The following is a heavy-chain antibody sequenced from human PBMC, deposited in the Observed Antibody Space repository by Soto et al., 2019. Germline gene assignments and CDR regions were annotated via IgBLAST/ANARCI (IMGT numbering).Heavy chain of an antibody. D-gene: IGHD3-10*01. CDR1: GFPFDDFA. V-gene: IGHV3-11*01. CDR3: ARDHTELWFGDHRQSGMDV. CDR2: ISSSGSTI. Sequence: GGSLRLSCTGSGFPFDDFAINWVRQAPGKGLEWVSYISSSGSTIYYADSVKGRFTISRDNAKNSLYLQMNSLRAEDTAVYYCARDHTELWFGDHRQSGMDVWGQGTTVTVSS. J-gene: IGHJ6*02.